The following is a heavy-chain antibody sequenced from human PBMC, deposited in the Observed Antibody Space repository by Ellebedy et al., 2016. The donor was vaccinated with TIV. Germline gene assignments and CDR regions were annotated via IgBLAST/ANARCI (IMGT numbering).Heavy chain of an antibody. CDR1: GFTFSSYA. V-gene: IGHV3-23*01. J-gene: IGHJ4*02. D-gene: IGHD6-19*01. CDR2: ISGSGGST. CDR3: AKWGSGWYDDHDYFDY. Sequence: GESLKISCAASGFTFSSYAMSWVRQAPGKGLEWVSAISGSGGSTYYADSVKGRFTISRDNSKNTLYLQMNSLRAEDTAVYYCAKWGSGWYDDHDYFDYWGQGTLVTVSS.